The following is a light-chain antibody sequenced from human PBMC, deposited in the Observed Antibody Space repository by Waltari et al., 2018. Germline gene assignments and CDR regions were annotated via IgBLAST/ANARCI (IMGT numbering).Light chain of an antibody. Sequence: DIVMTQSPDSLALSVGERASINCKSSQSVLYWSNNKNYLAWYQQKPGQPPKLLIYWASTRDSRVPDRFSGSGSGSDFTLTTSSLQAEDVAVYYCQQYYTTPFTFGPGTKVAIK. V-gene: IGKV4-1*01. CDR2: WAS. CDR3: QQYYTTPFT. CDR1: QSVLYWSNNKNY. J-gene: IGKJ3*01.